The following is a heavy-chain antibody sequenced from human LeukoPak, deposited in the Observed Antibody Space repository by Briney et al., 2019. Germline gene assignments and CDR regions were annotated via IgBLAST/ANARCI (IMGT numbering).Heavy chain of an antibody. D-gene: IGHD3-22*01. J-gene: IGHJ4*02. CDR3: ARESDSGGYRFDY. V-gene: IGHV3-48*03. CDR2: INGGGSRM. CDR1: GFTFRSYE. Sequence: GGSLRLSCTASGFTFRSYEMIWVRQAAGKGLEWVAYINGGGSRMLYADSVKGRFTISRDDAKNSLYLQMNSLRTEDTGVYSCARESDSGGYRFDYWGQGSLVTVSS.